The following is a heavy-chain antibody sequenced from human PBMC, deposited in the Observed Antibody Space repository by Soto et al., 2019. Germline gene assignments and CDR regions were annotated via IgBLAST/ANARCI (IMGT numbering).Heavy chain of an antibody. CDR3: TRVRLGSCRSSDY. Sequence: EVQLVESGGGLVQPEGSLRLSCAASGFTFSDHYMDWVRQAPGKGLEWVGRIKNKANSYTTEYAAPVNGRFTTSRDDSENSGFLQMNRLKTDDTAVYYCTRVRLGSCRSSDYWGQGILVTVSS. CDR2: IKNKANSYTT. J-gene: IGHJ4*02. D-gene: IGHD6-13*01. V-gene: IGHV3-72*01. CDR1: GFTFSDHY.